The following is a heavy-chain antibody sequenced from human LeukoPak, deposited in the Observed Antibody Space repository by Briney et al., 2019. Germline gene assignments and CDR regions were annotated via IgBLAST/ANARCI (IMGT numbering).Heavy chain of an antibody. J-gene: IGHJ4*02. CDR1: GYTFTSYD. D-gene: IGHD4-17*01. CDR2: MNPNSGNT. Sequence: ASVKVSCKASGYTFTSYDINWVRQATGQGLEWMGWMNPNSGNTGYAQKFQGRVTMTRNTSISTAYMELSSLRSEDTAVYYCARGWGDYGDYVYWGQGTLVTVSS. V-gene: IGHV1-8*01. CDR3: ARGWGDYGDYVY.